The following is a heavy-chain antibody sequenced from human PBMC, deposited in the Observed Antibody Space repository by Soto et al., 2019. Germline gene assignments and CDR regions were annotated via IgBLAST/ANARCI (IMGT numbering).Heavy chain of an antibody. D-gene: IGHD2-2*01. J-gene: IGHJ4*02. Sequence: EVQLVESGGGLVKPGGSLRLSCAASGFTFSNAWMSWVRQAPGKGLEWVGRIKSKTDGGTTDYAAPVKGRFTISRDDSKNTLYLQMNSLKTEDTAVYYCTILGYCSSTSCYRGGGYWGQGTLVTVSS. CDR1: GFTFSNAW. CDR3: TILGYCSSTSCYRGGGY. V-gene: IGHV3-15*01. CDR2: IKSKTDGGTT.